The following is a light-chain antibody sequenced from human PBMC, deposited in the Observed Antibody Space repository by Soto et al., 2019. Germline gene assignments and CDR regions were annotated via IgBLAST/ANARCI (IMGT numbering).Light chain of an antibody. CDR1: SSDVGAFNY. Sequence: HSALPQPASMSGSPGQSIAIPCTGTSSDVGAFNYVSWYQQHPGKAPKFMIFDVSSRPSGVSDRFSGSKSGNTASLTISGLQTEDEADYYCASYTTSSTYVFGTGTKVTVL. CDR3: ASYTTSSTYV. CDR2: DVS. J-gene: IGLJ1*01. V-gene: IGLV2-14*03.